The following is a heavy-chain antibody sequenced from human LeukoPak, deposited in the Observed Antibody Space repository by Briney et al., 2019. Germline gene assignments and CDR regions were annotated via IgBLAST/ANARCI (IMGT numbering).Heavy chain of an antibody. CDR3: AREFRQTYSSGWSLDY. CDR1: GFTFSSYA. CDR2: ISGSGGST. D-gene: IGHD6-19*01. V-gene: IGHV3-23*01. J-gene: IGHJ4*02. Sequence: PGGTLRLSCAVSGFTFSSYAMSWVRQPPGKGLEWVSAISGSGGSTYYADSVKGRFTISRDNSKNTLYLQMNSLRAEDTAVYYCAREFRQTYSSGWSLDYWGQGTLVTVSS.